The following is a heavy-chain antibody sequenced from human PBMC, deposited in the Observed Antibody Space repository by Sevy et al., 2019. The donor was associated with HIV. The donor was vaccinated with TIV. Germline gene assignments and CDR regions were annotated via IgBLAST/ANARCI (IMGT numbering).Heavy chain of an antibody. CDR1: GFTFSSYA. CDR2: ISGSGGST. CDR3: APYYDFWTSYYSRRIIDY. J-gene: IGHJ4*02. D-gene: IGHD3-3*01. Sequence: GGSLRLSCAASGFTFSSYAMSWVRQAPGKGLEWVSAISGSGGSTYYADSVKGRFTISRDNSKNTLYLQMKSLRAEDTAVYYCAPYYDFWTSYYSRRIIDYWGQGTLVTVSS. V-gene: IGHV3-23*01.